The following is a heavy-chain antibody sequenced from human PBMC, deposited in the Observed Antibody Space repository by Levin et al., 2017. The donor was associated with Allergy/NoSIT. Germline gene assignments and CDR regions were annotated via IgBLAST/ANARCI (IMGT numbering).Heavy chain of an antibody. Sequence: SETLSLTCTVSGDSISSSKYYWGWVRQPPGKGLEWLGSIYHSGTTYYNPSLKSRVTISVDTSKNQSSLKLSSVTAADTAVYYCARLFSSGWFSRWGQGTLVTVSS. V-gene: IGHV4-39*01. CDR2: IYHSGTT. CDR1: GDSISSSKYY. J-gene: IGHJ5*02. CDR3: ARLFSSGWFSR. D-gene: IGHD6-19*01.